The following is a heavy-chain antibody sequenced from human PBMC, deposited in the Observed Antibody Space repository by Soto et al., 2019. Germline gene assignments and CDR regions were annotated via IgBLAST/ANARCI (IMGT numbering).Heavy chain of an antibody. Sequence: SETLSLTCTASGGSISSSSYYWGWIRQPPGKGLEWIGGIYYSGSTYYNPSLKSRVTISVDTSKNQFSLKLSSVTAADTAVYYCARHRTYVDIVATIARFDPWGQGSPVT. CDR2: IYYSGST. D-gene: IGHD5-12*01. J-gene: IGHJ5*02. CDR1: GGSISSSSYY. CDR3: ARHRTYVDIVATIARFDP. V-gene: IGHV4-39*01.